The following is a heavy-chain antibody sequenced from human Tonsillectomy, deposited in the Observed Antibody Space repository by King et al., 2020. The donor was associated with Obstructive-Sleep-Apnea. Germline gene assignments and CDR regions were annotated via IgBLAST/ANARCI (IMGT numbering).Heavy chain of an antibody. CDR2: IYYSGTT. V-gene: IGHV4-39*07. CDR3: ARESPPRVYFGEPDRFDP. D-gene: IGHD3-10*01. Sequence: QLQESGPGLVKPSETLSLTCTVSGGSFSNNIYYWGWIRQPPGKGLEWIGSIYYSGTTYYNPSLKIRVTISFDTSKTQFSLKLGSVTAADTAVYYCARESPPRVYFGEPDRFDPWGQGTLVTVSS. CDR1: GGSFSNNIYY. J-gene: IGHJ5*02.